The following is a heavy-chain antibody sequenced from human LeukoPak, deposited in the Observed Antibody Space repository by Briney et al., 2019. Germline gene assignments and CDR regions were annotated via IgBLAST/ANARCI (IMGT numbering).Heavy chain of an antibody. J-gene: IGHJ4*02. Sequence: GGSLRLSCAASGFTFSDYYMSWIRQAPGKGLEWVSYISSSGSTIYYADSVKGRFTISRDNAKNSLYLQMNSLRAEDTAVYYCASAMTTVTLFDYWGQGTLVTVSS. V-gene: IGHV3-11*04. D-gene: IGHD4-17*01. CDR1: GFTFSDYY. CDR2: ISSSGSTI. CDR3: ASAMTTVTLFDY.